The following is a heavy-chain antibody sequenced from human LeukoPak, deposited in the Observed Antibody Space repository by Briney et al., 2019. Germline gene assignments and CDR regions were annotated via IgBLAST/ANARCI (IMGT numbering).Heavy chain of an antibody. V-gene: IGHV3-23*01. CDR3: EKLVPDAFHY. J-gene: IGHJ4*02. D-gene: IGHD2-2*01. Sequence: VGSLRLSCAASVFTFSSYAMSWVRQAPGKGLGWVSAISGSGGSKYYAHSVKARFTISRDNSKNTLYLQMNSLRAEDTAVSYCEKLVPDAFHYWGQGTLVTVSS. CDR2: ISGSGGSK. CDR1: VFTFSSYA.